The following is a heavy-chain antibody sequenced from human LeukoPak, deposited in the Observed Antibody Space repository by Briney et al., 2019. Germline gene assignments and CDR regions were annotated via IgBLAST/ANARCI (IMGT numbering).Heavy chain of an antibody. D-gene: IGHD2-15*01. CDR2: INHSGST. V-gene: IGHV4-34*01. J-gene: IGHJ4*02. CDR3: ARGHQVCSGGXCGDXDX. CDR1: GGSFSGYX. Sequence: LTCXXSGGSFSGYXXSYIRQPPGKGLEWMGEINHSGSTNYNSSIKSGVNISVDKSKKQFSLKLRYGNAADTAGYYCARGHQVCSGGXCGDXDXXGQ.